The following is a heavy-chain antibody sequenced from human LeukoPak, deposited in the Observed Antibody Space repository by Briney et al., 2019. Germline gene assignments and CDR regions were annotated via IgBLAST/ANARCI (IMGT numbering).Heavy chain of an antibody. Sequence: PSETLSLTCAVSGSSISSNNWWGWIRQPPGKALEWIGYIYYSGSIYYNPSLKSRVTMSVDTSKNQFSLKLSSVTAVDTAVYYCARKFPSIFYMDVWGKGTTVTVS. CDR1: GSSISSNNW. CDR2: IYYSGSI. D-gene: IGHD3-9*01. V-gene: IGHV4-28*05. CDR3: ARKFPSIFYMDV. J-gene: IGHJ6*03.